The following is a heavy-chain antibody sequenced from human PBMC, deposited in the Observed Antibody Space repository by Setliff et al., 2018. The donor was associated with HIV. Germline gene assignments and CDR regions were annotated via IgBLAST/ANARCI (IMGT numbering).Heavy chain of an antibody. CDR2: TNPSGST. Sequence: KPSETLSLTCAVYVGSFSGHYWIWIRQPPGKGLEWIGETNPSGSTKYNPSLKSRVTISVDRSKNQFSLKLTSVTAADTAVYYCARGGRSWFQNFHGAFDVWGQGTMVTVSS. V-gene: IGHV4-34*01. J-gene: IGHJ3*01. CDR3: ARGGRSWFQNFHGAFDV. D-gene: IGHD3-10*01. CDR1: VGSFSGHY.